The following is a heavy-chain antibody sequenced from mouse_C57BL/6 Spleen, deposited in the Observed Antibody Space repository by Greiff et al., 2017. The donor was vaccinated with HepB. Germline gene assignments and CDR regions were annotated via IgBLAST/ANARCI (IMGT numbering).Heavy chain of an antibody. CDR2: ISSGSSTI. Sequence: EVQGVESGGGLVKPGGSLKLSCAASGFTFSDYGMHWVRQAPEQGLEWVAYISSGSSTIYYADTVKGRFTISRDNAKNTLFLQMTSLRSEDTAMYYCARRDYYGSSYGYFDVWGTGTTVTVSS. CDR3: ARRDYYGSSYGYFDV. CDR1: GFTFSDYG. D-gene: IGHD1-1*01. J-gene: IGHJ1*03. V-gene: IGHV5-17*01.